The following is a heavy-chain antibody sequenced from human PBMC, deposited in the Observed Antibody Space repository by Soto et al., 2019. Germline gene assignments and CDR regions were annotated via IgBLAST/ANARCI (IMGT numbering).Heavy chain of an antibody. V-gene: IGHV3-23*01. D-gene: IGHD5-18*01. Sequence: GGSLRLSCAASGFTFSNYAVSWVRQSPGRGLEWVASISDRGGSTKYADSVNGRFTISRDNSRNTLFLQMDTLRAEDTAVYYCARLPYSYVSLYFFDFWGQGXLVTVYS. J-gene: IGHJ4*02. CDR1: GFTFSNYA. CDR3: ARLPYSYVSLYFFDF. CDR2: ISDRGGST.